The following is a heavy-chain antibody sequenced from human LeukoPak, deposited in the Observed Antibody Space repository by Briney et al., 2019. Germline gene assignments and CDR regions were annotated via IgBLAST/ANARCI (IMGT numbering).Heavy chain of an antibody. D-gene: IGHD4-17*01. CDR2: ISSSGSMI. V-gene: IGHV3-11*01. CDR3: ARVGDYALDY. J-gene: IGHJ4*02. Sequence: GGSLGLSCAASGFTFSDYYMSWIRQAPGKGLEWISYISSSGSMIYYADSVKGRFTISRDNGKNSLSLQMNSLRAEDTAVYYCARVGDYALDYWGQGTLVTVSS. CDR1: GFTFSDYY.